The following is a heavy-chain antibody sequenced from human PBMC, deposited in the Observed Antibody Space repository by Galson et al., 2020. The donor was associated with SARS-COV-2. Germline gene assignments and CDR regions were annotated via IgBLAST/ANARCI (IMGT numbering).Heavy chain of an antibody. CDR3: ARDLPYLHYDFWSGYLGACAFDS. Sequence: GSLRLSCAASGFTFDDYGMSWVRQSPGKGLAWASGINWNGGSTGYADSVKGRFTISRDNAKNSLYLQMNSLRAEDTALYYCARDLPYLHYDFWSGYLGACAFDSWGQGTMVTVSS. D-gene: IGHD3-3*01. V-gene: IGHV3-20*04. J-gene: IGHJ3*02. CDR2: INWNGGST. CDR1: GFTFDDYG.